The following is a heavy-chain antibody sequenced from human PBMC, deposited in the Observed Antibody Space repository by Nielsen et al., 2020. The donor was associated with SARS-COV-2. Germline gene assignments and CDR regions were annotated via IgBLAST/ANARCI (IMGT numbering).Heavy chain of an antibody. CDR3: TRGVYTKGFDY. V-gene: IGHV6-1*01. CDR2: TYYRSKWST. CDR1: GDSVSSNSVT. D-gene: IGHD2-8*01. Sequence: SQTLSLTCPISGDSVSSNSVTWNWIRQSPSRGPEWLGRTYYRSKWSTDYAVSVKSRITINTDTSKNHFSLLMNSVTPEDTAVYYCTRGVYTKGFDYWGQGTLVTVSS. J-gene: IGHJ4*02.